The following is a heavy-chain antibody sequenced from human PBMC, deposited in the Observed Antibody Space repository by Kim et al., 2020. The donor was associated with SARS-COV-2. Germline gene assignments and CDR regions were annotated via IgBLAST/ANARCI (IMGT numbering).Heavy chain of an antibody. V-gene: IGHV3-23*01. D-gene: IGHD3-22*01. Sequence: GGSLRLSCAASGFTFSSYAMSWVRQAPGKGLEWVSAISGSGGSTYYADSVKGRFTISRDNSKNTLYLQMNSLRAEDTAVYYCAKSDMPGRITMIVVFVSSIDYWGQGTLVTVSS. J-gene: IGHJ4*02. CDR2: ISGSGGST. CDR1: GFTFSSYA. CDR3: AKSDMPGRITMIVVFVSSIDY.